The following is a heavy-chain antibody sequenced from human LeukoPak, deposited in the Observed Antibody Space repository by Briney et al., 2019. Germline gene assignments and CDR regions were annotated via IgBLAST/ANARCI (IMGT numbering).Heavy chain of an antibody. D-gene: IGHD2-15*01. Sequence: GGSLRLSCAASGFTFRSYEMNWVRQAPGKGLEWVSFISSSGSAMYYADSVKGRFTISRDNAKNSLYLQMNSLRAEDTALYYCVRDGRYCSGGRCFPIWGQETLVTVST. CDR2: ISSSGSAM. CDR3: VRDGRYCSGGRCFPI. J-gene: IGHJ4*02. V-gene: IGHV3-48*03. CDR1: GFTFRSYE.